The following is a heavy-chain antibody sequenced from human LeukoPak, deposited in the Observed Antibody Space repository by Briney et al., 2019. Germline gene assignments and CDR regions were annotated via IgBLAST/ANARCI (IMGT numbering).Heavy chain of an antibody. J-gene: IGHJ3*02. CDR3: ARRVSSSDAFDI. V-gene: IGHV4-39*01. Sequence: PSVTLSLTCTVSGGSISSSSYYWGWIRQPPGKGLEWIGSIYYNGSTYYNPSLKSRVTISVDTSKNQFSLKLSSVTAADTAVYYCARRVSSSDAFDIWGQGTMVTVSS. CDR2: IYYNGST. CDR1: GGSISSSSYY. D-gene: IGHD6-13*01.